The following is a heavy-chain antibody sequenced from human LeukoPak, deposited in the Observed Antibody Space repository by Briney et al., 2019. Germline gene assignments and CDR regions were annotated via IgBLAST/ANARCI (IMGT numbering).Heavy chain of an antibody. Sequence: SETLSLTCTVSGGSISSYYWSWIRQPPGKGLEWIGYIYYSGSTNYHPSLKSRVTISVDTSKNQFSLKLSSVTAADTAVYYCARDLGDAFDIWGQGTMVTVSS. J-gene: IGHJ3*02. V-gene: IGHV4-59*01. CDR1: GGSISSYY. D-gene: IGHD7-27*01. CDR3: ARDLGDAFDI. CDR2: IYYSGST.